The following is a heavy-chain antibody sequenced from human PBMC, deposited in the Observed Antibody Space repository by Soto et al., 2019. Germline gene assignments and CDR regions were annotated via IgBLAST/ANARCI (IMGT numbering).Heavy chain of an antibody. D-gene: IGHD2-15*01. Sequence: QVQLVESGGGVVQPGRSLRLSCAASGFTFSSYGMHWVRQAPGKGLEWVAVIWYDGSNKYYADSVKGRFTISRDNSENTLYLQMNSLRAEDTAVYYCARITSGGSFLDAFDIWGQGTMVTVSS. J-gene: IGHJ3*02. CDR1: GFTFSSYG. V-gene: IGHV3-33*01. CDR3: ARITSGGSFLDAFDI. CDR2: IWYDGSNK.